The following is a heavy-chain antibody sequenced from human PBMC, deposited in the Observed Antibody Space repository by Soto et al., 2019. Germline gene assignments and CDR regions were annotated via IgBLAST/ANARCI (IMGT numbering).Heavy chain of an antibody. CDR2: IKQDGSEK. J-gene: IGHJ6*02. D-gene: IGHD3-16*01. CDR1: GFTFSSYW. V-gene: IGHV3-7*01. Sequence: GGSLRLSCAASGFTFSSYWMSWVRQAPGKGLEWVANIKQDGSEKYYVDSVKGRLTISRDNAKNSLYLQMNSLRAEDTAAYYCAKALGSWGNYYYYGMDVWGQGTTVTVSS. CDR3: AKALGSWGNYYYYGMDV.